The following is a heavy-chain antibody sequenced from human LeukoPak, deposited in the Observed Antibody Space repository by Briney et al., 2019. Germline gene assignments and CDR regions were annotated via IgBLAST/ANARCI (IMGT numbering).Heavy chain of an antibody. D-gene: IGHD6-19*01. CDR1: GFTFGDYA. V-gene: IGHV3-49*03. CDR3: GSGSGWYSPDY. J-gene: IGHJ4*02. CDR2: SRSKAYGGTT. Sequence: GGSLRLSCTASGFTFGDYAMNWFRQAPGKGLEWVGFSRSKAYGGTTECAASVKGRFTISRDDSKNIAYLQMNSLKTEDTAVYYCGSGSGWYSPDYWGQGTLVTVSS.